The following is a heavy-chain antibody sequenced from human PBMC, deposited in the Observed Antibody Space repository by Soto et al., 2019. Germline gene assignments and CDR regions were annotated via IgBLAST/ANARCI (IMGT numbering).Heavy chain of an antibody. CDR2: IYYSGST. CDR3: AKDLQVREETYYFDY. Sequence: SETMSLTCTVSGGSISSYYWSWIRKPTGKGLEWIGYIYYSGSTNYNPSLKSRVTISVDTSKNQFSLKLSSVTAADTAVYYCAKDLQVREETYYFDYWGQGTLVTVSS. CDR1: GGSISSYY. D-gene: IGHD3-10*01. V-gene: IGHV4-59*12. J-gene: IGHJ4*02.